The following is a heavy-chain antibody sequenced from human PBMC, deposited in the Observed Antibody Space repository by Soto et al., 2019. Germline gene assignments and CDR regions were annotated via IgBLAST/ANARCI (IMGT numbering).Heavy chain of an antibody. CDR2: ISAYNGNT. D-gene: IGHD4-17*01. V-gene: IGHV1-18*01. Sequence: QVQLVQSGAEVKKPGASVKVSCKASGYIFTKYGISWVRQAPGQGLEWMGWISAYNGNTNYAQKLQGRVTMTPDTSTGTAYMELMSLTSDDTAVYYCARDVPTVTTGGPDYWGQGSLVTVSS. CDR3: ARDVPTVTTGGPDY. J-gene: IGHJ4*02. CDR1: GYIFTKYG.